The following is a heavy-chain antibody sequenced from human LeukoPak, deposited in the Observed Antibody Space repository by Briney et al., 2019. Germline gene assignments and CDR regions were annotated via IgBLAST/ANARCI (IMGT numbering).Heavy chain of an antibody. CDR1: GGSISSGSYY. D-gene: IGHD7-27*01. J-gene: IGHJ4*02. CDR3: ARVDTGDREN. Sequence: PSQTLSLTCTVSGGSISSGSYYWSWIRQPAGKGLEWIGRIYTSGSTNYNPSLKSRVTISVDTSKNQFSLKLSSVTAADTAVYYCARVDTGDRENWGQGTLVTVSS. V-gene: IGHV4-61*02. CDR2: IYTSGST.